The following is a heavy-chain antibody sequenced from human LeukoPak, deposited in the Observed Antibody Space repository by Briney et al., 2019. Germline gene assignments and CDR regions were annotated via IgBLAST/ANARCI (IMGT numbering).Heavy chain of an antibody. D-gene: IGHD1-20*01. CDR2: IDPEEGET. CDR3: ATGHITGGTGFDY. Sequence: ASVKISCKVSGYTSTDYYVHWVQQAPGKGLEWMGLIDPEEGETIYAEEFQGRVSITADTSTDTAYMELSSLRFDDTAVYYCATGHITGGTGFDYWGQGTLVTVSS. J-gene: IGHJ4*02. CDR1: GYTSTDYY. V-gene: IGHV1-69-2*01.